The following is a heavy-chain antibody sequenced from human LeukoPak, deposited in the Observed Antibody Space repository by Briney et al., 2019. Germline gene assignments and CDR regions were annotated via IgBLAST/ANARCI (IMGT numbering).Heavy chain of an antibody. Sequence: PSETLSLTCTVSGYSISSGYYWGWIRQPPGKGLEWTGSIDHSGSTYYNPSLKSRITISVDTSKNQFSLKLSSVIAADTAVYYCARVVSQCGYYAWIVNWFDPWGQGTLVTVSS. CDR2: IDHSGST. CDR3: ARVVSQCGYYAWIVNWFDP. J-gene: IGHJ5*02. V-gene: IGHV4-38-2*02. D-gene: IGHD4-17*01. CDR1: GYSISSGYY.